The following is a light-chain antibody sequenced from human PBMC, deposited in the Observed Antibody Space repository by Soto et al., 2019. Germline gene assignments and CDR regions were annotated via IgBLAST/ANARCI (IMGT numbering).Light chain of an antibody. CDR1: QGIRND. Sequence: DIQMTQSPSSLSASVGDRVTITCRASQGIRNDLAWYQQKPGKAPKRLIYDASSLHHGDRLRFSGSGSGTEFTLTVSSLQPEDFATYYCLQHKSYPPTFGQGTKVEIK. V-gene: IGKV1-17*01. CDR2: DAS. J-gene: IGKJ1*01. CDR3: LQHKSYPPT.